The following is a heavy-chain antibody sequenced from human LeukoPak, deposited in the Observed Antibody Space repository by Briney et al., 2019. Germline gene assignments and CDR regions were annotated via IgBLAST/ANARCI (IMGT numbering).Heavy chain of an antibody. D-gene: IGHD3-22*01. Sequence: EASVKVSCKASGYTFTSYGISWVRQAPGQGLEWMGWISAYNGNTNYAQKLQGRVTMTTDTSTSTAYMELRSLRSDDTAVYYCARDPRYTLPERQSITMIVAGHAFDIWGQGTMVTVSS. V-gene: IGHV1-18*01. CDR3: ARDPRYTLPERQSITMIVAGHAFDI. CDR2: ISAYNGNT. J-gene: IGHJ3*02. CDR1: GYTFTSYG.